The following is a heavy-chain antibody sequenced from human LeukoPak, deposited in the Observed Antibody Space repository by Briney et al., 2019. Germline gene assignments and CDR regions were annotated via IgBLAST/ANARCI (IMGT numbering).Heavy chain of an antibody. Sequence: PSETLSLTCSVSIGSISSSKWWSWVRQSPVKGLEWIGEIYLYGTTNYNPSFTSRVTMSVDRSRNQFSLKLSSVTAADTAVYYCAGAPPLSHQTHWFDPWGQGTLVTVSS. V-gene: IGHV4-4*02. CDR1: IGSISSSKW. CDR3: AGAPPLSHQTHWFDP. J-gene: IGHJ5*02. CDR2: IYLYGTT.